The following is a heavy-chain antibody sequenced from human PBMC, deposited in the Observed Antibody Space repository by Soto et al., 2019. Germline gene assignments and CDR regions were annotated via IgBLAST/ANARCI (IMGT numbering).Heavy chain of an antibody. CDR1: GYAFGDYD. Sequence: QVQLVQSGAEVQRPGASVKVSCRASGYAFGDYDIRWVRQAPGQGLEWMGWMNPNSANTGEAQKFQGRVSMTRDMSIRTAYMELSRLRPEDTAIYYCARMATYGTLNWFDPWGQGALVTVSS. CDR2: MNPNSANT. CDR3: ARMATYGTLNWFDP. D-gene: IGHD1-1*01. V-gene: IGHV1-8*01. J-gene: IGHJ5*02.